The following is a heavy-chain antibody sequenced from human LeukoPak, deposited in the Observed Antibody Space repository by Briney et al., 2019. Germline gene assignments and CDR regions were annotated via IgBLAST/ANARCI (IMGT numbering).Heavy chain of an antibody. Sequence: PGGSLRLSCAASGFTFSSYSMNWVRQAPGKGLEWVSSISSSSSYIYYADSVKGRFTISRDNAKNSLYLQMNSLRAEDTAVYYCARGVTSSSSSTTGDYWGQGTPVTVSS. V-gene: IGHV3-21*01. D-gene: IGHD6-6*01. CDR1: GFTFSSYS. CDR2: ISSSSSYI. CDR3: ARGVTSSSSSTTGDY. J-gene: IGHJ4*02.